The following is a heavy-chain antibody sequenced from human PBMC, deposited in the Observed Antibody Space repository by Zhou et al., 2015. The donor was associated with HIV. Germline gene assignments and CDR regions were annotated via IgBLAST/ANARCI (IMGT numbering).Heavy chain of an antibody. D-gene: IGHD2-15*01. Sequence: QVQLVQSGAEVKKPGSSVKVSCKASGGTFSNYAISWVRQAPGHGLEWVGRIVPMFRTVEYAQKFQGRVTITAGESATTAYMELSSLRSEDTAVYYCARTVVAALRFGWRNYFDLWGQGTLVFVSP. V-gene: IGHV1-69*18. CDR2: IVPMFRTV. CDR1: GGTFSNYA. J-gene: IGHJ4*02. CDR3: ARTVVAALRFGWRNYFDL.